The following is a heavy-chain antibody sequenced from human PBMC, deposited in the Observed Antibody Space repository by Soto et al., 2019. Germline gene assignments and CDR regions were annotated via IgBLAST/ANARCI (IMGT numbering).Heavy chain of an antibody. Sequence: PVGSLRLSCSASGFTFISYSMNWVRKAPGKGLEWVSYISSSSSTIYYADSVKGRFTISRDNAKNSLYLQMNSLRDEDTAVYYCVRDEPIAVAVPYGMDVWGQGTTVTVSS. CDR1: GFTFISYS. J-gene: IGHJ6*02. V-gene: IGHV3-48*02. CDR2: ISSSSSTI. CDR3: VRDEPIAVAVPYGMDV. D-gene: IGHD6-19*01.